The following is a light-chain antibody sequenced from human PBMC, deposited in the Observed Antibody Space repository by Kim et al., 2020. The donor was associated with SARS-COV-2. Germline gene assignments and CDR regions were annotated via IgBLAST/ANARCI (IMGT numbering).Light chain of an antibody. Sequence: QSALTQPRSVSGSLGKSVTISCAGTSSDVGGYDYVSWYQQHPGKVPKLLIFDVNRRASGIPDRFSGSKSGNTASLTISGLQAEDETDYYCCSYSGSYSWVFGGGTKLTVL. CDR2: DVN. J-gene: IGLJ3*02. V-gene: IGLV2-11*01. CDR3: CSYSGSYSWV. CDR1: SSDVGGYDY.